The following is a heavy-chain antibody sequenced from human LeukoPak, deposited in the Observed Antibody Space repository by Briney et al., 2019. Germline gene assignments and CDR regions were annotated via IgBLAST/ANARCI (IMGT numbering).Heavy chain of an antibody. CDR1: GGTFSSYA. CDR3: ASASAVVVAAEYYYYGIDV. Sequence: PVKVSCKASGGTFSSYAISWVRQAPGQGLEWMGGIIPIFGTANYAQKFQGRVTITADESTSAAYVELSSLRSEDTAVYYCASASAVVVAAEYYYYGIDVWGQGTTVTVSS. V-gene: IGHV1-69*13. D-gene: IGHD2-15*01. CDR2: IIPIFGTA. J-gene: IGHJ6*02.